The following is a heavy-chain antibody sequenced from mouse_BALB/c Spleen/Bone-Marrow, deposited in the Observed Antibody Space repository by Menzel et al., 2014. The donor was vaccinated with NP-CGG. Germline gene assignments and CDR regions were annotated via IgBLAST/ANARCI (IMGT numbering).Heavy chain of an antibody. CDR1: GFSLNSYG. D-gene: IGHD2-4*01. CDR2: ISGGGSYT. V-gene: IGHV5-9-2*01. CDR3: ARHAYYDQTEVSFVY. Sequence: EVKVVESGGGLVKSGGSLKLSCAASGFSLNSYGMSWVRQTPEKRLEWVATISGGGSYTFYPDSVKGRFTISRDNAKNTLYLQLSSLRSEDTALYYCARHAYYDQTEVSFVYWGQGTLVTVSA. J-gene: IGHJ3*01.